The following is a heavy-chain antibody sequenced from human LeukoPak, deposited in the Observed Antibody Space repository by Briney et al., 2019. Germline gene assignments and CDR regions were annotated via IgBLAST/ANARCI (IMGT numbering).Heavy chain of an antibody. CDR1: GFKLSDYV. CDR2: ISHDGTNK. CDR3: AREYGGSGRAGWFDP. D-gene: IGHD6-19*01. Sequence: GGSLRLSCAISGFKLSDYVIHWVRQTPGKVLEWVALISHDGTNKHFADSVKDRFTISRDSSDNTVDLQMNSLRPEDTAIYFCAREYGGSGRAGWFDPWGQGTQVTVSS. J-gene: IGHJ5*02. V-gene: IGHV3-30-3*01.